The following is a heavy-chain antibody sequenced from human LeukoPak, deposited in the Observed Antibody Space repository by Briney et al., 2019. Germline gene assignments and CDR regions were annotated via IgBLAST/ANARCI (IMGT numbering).Heavy chain of an antibody. CDR1: GFTFNSYA. V-gene: IGHV3-30-3*01. CDR3: AIGPESYSEY. Sequence: GGSLRLSCAASGFTFNSYALHWVRQAPGKGLEWVAVISYDGSNKYYADSVKGRFTISKDNSKNTLYLQMNSLRAEDTAVYYCAIGPESYSEYWGQGTLVTVSS. J-gene: IGHJ4*02. CDR2: ISYDGSNK.